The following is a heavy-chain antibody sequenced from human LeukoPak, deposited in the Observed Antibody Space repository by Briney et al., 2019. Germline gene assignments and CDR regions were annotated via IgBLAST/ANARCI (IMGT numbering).Heavy chain of an antibody. Sequence: SETLSLTCTVSGDSISSYYWSWIRQPPGKGLEWIGYIYYSGSTNYNPSLKSRVTISVDTSKNQFSLKLSSVTAADTAVYYCGRDSVTTGWSWFDPWGQGTLVTVSS. CDR2: IYYSGST. CDR1: GDSISSYY. CDR3: GRDSVTTGWSWFDP. V-gene: IGHV4-59*01. J-gene: IGHJ5*02. D-gene: IGHD4-17*01.